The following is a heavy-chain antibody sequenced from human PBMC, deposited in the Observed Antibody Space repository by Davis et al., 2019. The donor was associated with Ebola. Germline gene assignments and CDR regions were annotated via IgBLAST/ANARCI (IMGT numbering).Heavy chain of an antibody. CDR2: IYYSGST. D-gene: IGHD1-26*01. J-gene: IGHJ6*04. CDR3: ARDTPLSGSYQTYYYYGMDV. V-gene: IGHV4-61*01. CDR1: GGSVSSGSYY. Sequence: MPSETLSLTCTVSGGSVSSGSYYWSWIRQPPGKGLEWIGYIYYSGSTNYNPPLKSRVTISIDTSKNQFSLKLSSVTAADTAVYYCARDTPLSGSYQTYYYYGMDVWGKGTTVTVSS.